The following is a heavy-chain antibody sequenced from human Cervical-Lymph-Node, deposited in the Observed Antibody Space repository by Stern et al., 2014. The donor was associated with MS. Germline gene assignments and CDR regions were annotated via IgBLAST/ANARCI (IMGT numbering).Heavy chain of an antibody. J-gene: IGHJ4*02. V-gene: IGHV3-7*01. Sequence: EVQLEESGGGLVQPGGSMKLSCEASTLTFNTDWMSWVRQAPGKGLEWVANINPDGSEKNYVDSVKGRFTISRDNANKSLSLQMSSLRAEDTAIYYCTAFDYWGQGTLVTVSS. CDR2: INPDGSEK. CDR1: TLTFNTDW. CDR3: TAFDY.